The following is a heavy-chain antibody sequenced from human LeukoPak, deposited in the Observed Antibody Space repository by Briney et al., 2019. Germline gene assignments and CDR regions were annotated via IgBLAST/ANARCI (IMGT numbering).Heavy chain of an antibody. V-gene: IGHV4-39*07. D-gene: IGHD2-2*01. CDR1: GGSISSYY. Sequence: PSETLSLTCTVSGGSISSYYCGWIRQPPGKGLEWIGSIYYSGNTYYNPSLKSRVTISVDTSKNQFSLKLSSVTAADTAVYYCARAIAQLPHFDYWGQGTLVTVSS. J-gene: IGHJ4*02. CDR2: IYYSGNT. CDR3: ARAIAQLPHFDY.